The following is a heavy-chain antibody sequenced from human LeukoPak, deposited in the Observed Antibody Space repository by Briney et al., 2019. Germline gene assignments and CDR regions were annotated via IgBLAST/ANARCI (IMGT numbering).Heavy chain of an antibody. V-gene: IGHV4-39*07. D-gene: IGHD1-26*01. CDR3: ARDGGIDSGSYFDY. J-gene: IGHJ4*02. Sequence: SETLSLTCTVSGGSISSSSYYWGWIRQPPGKGLEWIGSIYYSGSTYYNPSLKSRVAISVDTSKNQFSLKLSSVTAADTAVYYCARDGGIDSGSYFDYWGQGTLVTVSS. CDR2: IYYSGST. CDR1: GGSISSSSYY.